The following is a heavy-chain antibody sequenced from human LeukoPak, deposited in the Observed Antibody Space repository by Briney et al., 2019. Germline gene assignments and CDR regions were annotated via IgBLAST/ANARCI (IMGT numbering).Heavy chain of an antibody. Sequence: PSETLSLTCAVYGGSFSGNYWSWIRQPPGKGLEWIGEINHSGSTNYNPSLKSRVTISVDTSKNQFSLKLSSVTAADTAVYYCARGLKGYDFWSGYYHNWFDPWGQGTLVTVSS. D-gene: IGHD3-3*01. CDR1: GGSFSGNY. CDR3: ARGLKGYDFWSGYYHNWFDP. CDR2: INHSGST. V-gene: IGHV4-34*01. J-gene: IGHJ5*02.